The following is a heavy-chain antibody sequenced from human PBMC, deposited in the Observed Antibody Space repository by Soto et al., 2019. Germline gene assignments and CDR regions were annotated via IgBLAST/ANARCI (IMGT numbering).Heavy chain of an antibody. CDR2: ISGSGGST. CDR3: AKNGPGEHYYYYYMDV. Sequence: GGSLRLSCAASGFTFSSYAMSWVRQAPGKGLEWVSAISGSGGSTYYADSVKGRFTISRDNSKNTLCLQMNSLRAEDTAVYYCAKNGPGEHYYYYYMDVWGKGTTVTVSS. V-gene: IGHV3-23*01. CDR1: GFTFSSYA. J-gene: IGHJ6*03. D-gene: IGHD2-21*01.